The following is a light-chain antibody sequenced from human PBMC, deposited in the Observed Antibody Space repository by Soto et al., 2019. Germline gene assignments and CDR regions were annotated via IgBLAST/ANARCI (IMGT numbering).Light chain of an antibody. CDR2: DVT. J-gene: IGLJ2*01. CDR3: TSYTSRWTV. V-gene: IGLV2-14*03. Sequence: QSALSQPASVSGSPGQSITISCTETSSGVGGVTSVSWYQQHPGKAPKLMIYDVTHRASGVSDRFSGSKSGDTASLSISDLQSEDEALYYCTSYTSRWTVFGGGTQLTVL. CDR1: SSGVGGVTS.